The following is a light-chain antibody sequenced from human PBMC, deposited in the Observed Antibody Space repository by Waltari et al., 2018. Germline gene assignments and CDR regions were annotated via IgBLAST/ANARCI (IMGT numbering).Light chain of an antibody. Sequence: QSVLPQPPSASGTPGQRVTISCSGSRSNIGSNPVNWYQQLPGTAPRLLIYSNNQRPSGVPDRFSGSKSGTSASLAISGLQSEDEADYYCAAWDDRLSAYVFGTGTKVTVL. CDR2: SNN. CDR3: AAWDDRLSAYV. J-gene: IGLJ1*01. V-gene: IGLV1-44*01. CDR1: RSNIGSNP.